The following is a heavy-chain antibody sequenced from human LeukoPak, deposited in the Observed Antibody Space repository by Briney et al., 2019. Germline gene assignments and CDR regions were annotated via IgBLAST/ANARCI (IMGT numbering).Heavy chain of an antibody. CDR3: ASYSGYEYYFDY. CDR2: INAGNGNT. J-gene: IGHJ4*02. CDR1: GYTFTSYA. V-gene: IGHV1-3*01. Sequence: ASVKVSYKASGYTFTSYAMHWVRQAPGQRLEWMGWINAGNGNTKYSQKFQGRVTITRDTSASTAYMELSSLRSEDTAVYYCASYSGYEYYFDYWGQGTLVTVSS. D-gene: IGHD5-12*01.